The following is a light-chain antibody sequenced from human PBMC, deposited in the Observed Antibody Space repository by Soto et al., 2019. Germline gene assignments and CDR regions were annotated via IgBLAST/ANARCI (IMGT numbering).Light chain of an antibody. J-gene: IGLJ1*01. CDR3: CLYAGNNKKV. CDR2: EVS. Sequence: QSVLTKPPSASGSPGQSVTISCSGTSSDIGNYNYVSWYQQHPGKAPKLMIYEVSQRPSGVPDRFSGSKSGNTASLTVSGLQADDEADYYCCLYAGNNKKVFGTGTKVTVL. V-gene: IGLV2-8*01. CDR1: SSDIGNYNY.